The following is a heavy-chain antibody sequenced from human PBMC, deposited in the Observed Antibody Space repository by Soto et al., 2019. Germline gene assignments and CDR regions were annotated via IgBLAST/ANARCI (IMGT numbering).Heavy chain of an antibody. J-gene: IGHJ4*02. CDR2: IIPVFGRA. V-gene: IGHV1-69*13. Sequence: ASVKVSCKASGGAFRKYTFSWVRQAPGQGLEWMGGIIPVFGRANYAPKFQGRVTITADEVTSTIYMEVSSLRFDDTAVFYCAGFGGDVVVVPPAALDYWGQGTLVTVSS. CDR1: GGAFRKYT. CDR3: AGFGGDVVVVPPAALDY. D-gene: IGHD2-15*01.